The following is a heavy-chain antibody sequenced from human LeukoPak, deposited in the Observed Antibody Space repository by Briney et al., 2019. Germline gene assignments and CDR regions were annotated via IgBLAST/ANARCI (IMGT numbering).Heavy chain of an antibody. CDR3: ARDRSGYSYGEPLDY. CDR2: ISSNTGGA. Sequence: GASVKVSCKTSGYTSTAYYMHWVRQAPGQGLEWMGRISSNTGGADYAQNFEGRVSMTRDTSKSTVYMELSWLRSDDTAMYYCARDRSGYSYGEPLDYWGQGTLVTVSS. D-gene: IGHD5-18*01. CDR1: GYTSTAYY. V-gene: IGHV1-2*06. J-gene: IGHJ4*02.